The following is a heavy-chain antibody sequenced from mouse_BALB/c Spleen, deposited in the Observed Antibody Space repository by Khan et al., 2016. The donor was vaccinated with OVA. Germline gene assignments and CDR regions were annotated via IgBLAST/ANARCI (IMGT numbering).Heavy chain of an antibody. D-gene: IGHD1-1*01. CDR1: GYTFSSYW. Sequence: QVQLQQPGAELVKPGASVKLSCKASGYTFSSYWMDWVKQRPGQGLEWIGEIDPSDSHTNYNQKFKGKATLNVDKSSSTAYMHLSSLTSEDSAVYYCARSYYYGSSTWFAYWGQGTLVTVSA. CDR2: IDPSDSHT. CDR3: ARSYYYGSSTWFAY. V-gene: IGHV1-69*02. J-gene: IGHJ3*01.